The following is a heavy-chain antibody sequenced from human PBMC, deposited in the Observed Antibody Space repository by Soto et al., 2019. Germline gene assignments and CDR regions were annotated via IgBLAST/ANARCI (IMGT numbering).Heavy chain of an antibody. V-gene: IGHV6-1*01. Sequence: SETLSLTCAISGDSVSSNSVVWNWIRQSPSRGLEWLGRTYYRSKWFYEYAESVRSRIAINPDTSKNQFSLQLNSVTPDDTAVYYCARLIGNSWLDSWGQGTLVTVSS. J-gene: IGHJ5*01. CDR1: GDSVSSNSVV. D-gene: IGHD2-8*01. CDR2: TYYRSKWFY. CDR3: ARLIGNSWLDS.